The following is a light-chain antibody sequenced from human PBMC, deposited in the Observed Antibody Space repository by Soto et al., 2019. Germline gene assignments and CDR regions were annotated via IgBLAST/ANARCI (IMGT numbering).Light chain of an antibody. CDR3: QHYNSYSEA. V-gene: IGKV1-5*03. CDR1: QGISNY. Sequence: IQLTPSPSSLSASVRASVTITCRASQGISNYLAWYQQKPGKAPKLLIYKASTLKSGVPSRFSGSGSGTEFTLTISSLQPDDFATYYCQHYNSYSEAFGQGTKVDIK. J-gene: IGKJ1*01. CDR2: KAS.